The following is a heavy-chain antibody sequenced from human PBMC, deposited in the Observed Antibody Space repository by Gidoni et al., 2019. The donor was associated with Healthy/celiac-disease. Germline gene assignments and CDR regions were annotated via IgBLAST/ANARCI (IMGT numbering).Heavy chain of an antibody. V-gene: IGHV3-30*01. CDR3: ARDPLRWSGYYTNFDY. D-gene: IGHD3-3*01. CDR1: GFTFSSYA. Sequence: QVQLVESGGGVVQPGRSLRLSCAASGFTFSSYAMHWVRQAPGKGLEWVAVISYDGSNKYYADSVKGRFTISRDNSKNTLYLQMNSLRAEDTAVYYCARDPLRWSGYYTNFDYWGQGTLVTVSS. J-gene: IGHJ4*02. CDR2: ISYDGSNK.